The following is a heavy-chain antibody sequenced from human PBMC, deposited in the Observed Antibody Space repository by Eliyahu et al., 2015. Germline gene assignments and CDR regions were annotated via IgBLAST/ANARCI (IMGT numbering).Heavy chain of an antibody. V-gene: IGHV4-59*01. D-gene: IGHD3-16*01. J-gene: IGHJ4*02. CDR2: IYSSGST. CDR3: ARGELRFDY. Sequence: QVQLHESGPGLVKPSETLSLTCTVSGGSISDDYWSWIRQPPGKGLEWIGYIYSSGSTFYNPSLESRLTISVDTSKNQFSLRLSSVTASDTAVYYCARGELRFDYWGQGTLVTVSS. CDR1: GGSISDDY.